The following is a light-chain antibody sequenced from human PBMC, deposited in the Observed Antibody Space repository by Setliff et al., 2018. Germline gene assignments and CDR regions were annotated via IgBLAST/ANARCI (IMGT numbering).Light chain of an antibody. CDR2: NNY. V-gene: IGLV1-44*01. Sequence: VLSQPPSASGTPGQRVTISCSGSSSNIGVNVVNWYQHLPGTSPKLLIYNNYQRPSGVPDRFSGSKSDNTASLTVSGLQADDEADYYCSSYAGNYNYVFGTGTKGTVL. CDR3: SSYAGNYNYV. CDR1: SSNIGVNV. J-gene: IGLJ1*01.